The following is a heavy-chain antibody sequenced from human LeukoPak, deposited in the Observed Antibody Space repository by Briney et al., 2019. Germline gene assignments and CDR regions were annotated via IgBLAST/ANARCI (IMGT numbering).Heavy chain of an antibody. D-gene: IGHD2-2*01. CDR1: GGSISSGDYY. J-gene: IGHJ4*02. CDR2: IYYSGST. V-gene: IGHV4-30-4*01. CDR3: ARTLVVPAAMPFDY. Sequence: SETLSHTCTVSGGSISSGDYYWSWIRQPPGKGLEWIGYIYYSGSTYYNPSLKSRVTISVDTSKNQFSLKLSSVTAADTAVYYCARTLVVPAAMPFDYWGQGTLVTVSS.